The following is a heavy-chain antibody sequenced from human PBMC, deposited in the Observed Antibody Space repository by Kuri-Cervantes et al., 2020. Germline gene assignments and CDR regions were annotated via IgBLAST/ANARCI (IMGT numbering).Heavy chain of an antibody. CDR1: GFTFSSYG. J-gene: IGHJ4*02. V-gene: IGHV3-30*18. CDR3: AKDMADSSGWFFDY. Sequence: GESLKISCAASGFTFSSYGMHWVRQAPGKGLEWVAVISNDGNNKYYADSVKGRFTISRDNSKNTLYLQLNSLRAGDTAVYYCAKDMADSSGWFFDYWGQGTLVTVSS. CDR2: ISNDGNNK. D-gene: IGHD6-19*01.